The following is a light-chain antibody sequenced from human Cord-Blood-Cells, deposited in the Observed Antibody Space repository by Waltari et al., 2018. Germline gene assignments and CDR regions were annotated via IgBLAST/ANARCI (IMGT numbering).Light chain of an antibody. CDR1: QSVSSSY. CDR2: GAS. CDR3: QQYGSSPLT. V-gene: IGKV3-20*01. Sequence: EIVMTTTPDTLTVSPRERATFSCRASQSVSSSYLAWYQQKPGQAPRLLIYGASSRATGIPDRFSGSGSGTDFTLTISRLEPEDFAVYYCQQYGSSPLTFGGGTKVEIK. J-gene: IGKJ4*01.